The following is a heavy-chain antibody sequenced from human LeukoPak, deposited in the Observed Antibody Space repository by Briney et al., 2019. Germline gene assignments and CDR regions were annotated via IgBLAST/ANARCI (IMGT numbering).Heavy chain of an antibody. D-gene: IGHD3-22*01. V-gene: IGHV3-20*04. J-gene: IGHJ5*02. CDR3: ARDNLYDSFGYYSPS. Sequence: PGGSLRLSCAASGVTFSSYGMSWVRQAPGKGLEWVSDINWRSGSTVYADSVKGRFTNCRENAKNSLYLHMNSLSAEETALYYCARDNLYDSFGYYSPSWGQGTLVTVSS. CDR1: GVTFSSYG. CDR2: INWRSGST.